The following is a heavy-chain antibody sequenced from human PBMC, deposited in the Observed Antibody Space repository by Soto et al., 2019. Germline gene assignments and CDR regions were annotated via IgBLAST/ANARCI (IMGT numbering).Heavy chain of an antibody. D-gene: IGHD2-15*01. CDR3: ARDEHYCSGGSCYSLGY. J-gene: IGHJ4*02. CDR1: GGTFSSYA. Sequence: VKVSCKASGGTFSSYAISWVRQAPGQGLEWMGGIIPIFGTANYAQKFQGRVTITADESTSTAYMELSSLRSEDTAVYYCARDEHYCSGGSCYSLGYWGQGTLVTV. CDR2: IIPIFGTA. V-gene: IGHV1-69*13.